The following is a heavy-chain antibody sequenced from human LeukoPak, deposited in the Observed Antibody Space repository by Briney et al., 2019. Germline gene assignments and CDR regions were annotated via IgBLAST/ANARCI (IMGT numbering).Heavy chain of an antibody. CDR1: GGSISSSSYY. CDR2: IYYSGST. Sequence: SETLSLTCTVSGGSISSSSYYWGWIRQPPGKGLEWIGSIYYSGSTYYNPSLKSRVTISVDTSKNRFSLKLSSVTAADTAVYYCARDRYSGYDGFGAFDIWGQGTMVTVSS. D-gene: IGHD5-12*01. V-gene: IGHV4-39*07. CDR3: ARDRYSGYDGFGAFDI. J-gene: IGHJ3*02.